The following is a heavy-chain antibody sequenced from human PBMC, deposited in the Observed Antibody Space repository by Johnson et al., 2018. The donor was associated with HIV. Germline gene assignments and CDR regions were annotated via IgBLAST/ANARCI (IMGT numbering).Heavy chain of an antibody. CDR2: ISYDGSNK. CDR3: ARDGEDSTSSSVAFDI. V-gene: IGHV3-30-3*01. J-gene: IGHJ3*02. CDR1: GFTFSSYA. D-gene: IGHD6-6*01. Sequence: QVLLVESGGGVVQPGRSLRLSCAASGFTFSSYAMHWVRQAPGKGLEWVAVISYDGSNKYYADSVKGRFTISRDNSKNTLYLQMNSLRADDTAVYYCARDGEDSTSSSVAFDIWGQGTMVTVSS.